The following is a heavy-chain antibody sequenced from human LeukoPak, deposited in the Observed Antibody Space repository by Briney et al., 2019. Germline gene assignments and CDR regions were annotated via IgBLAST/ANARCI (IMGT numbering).Heavy chain of an antibody. D-gene: IGHD3-10*01. V-gene: IGHV4-39*01. Sequence: SETLSLTCTVSGGSISSSSYYWGWVRQPPGKGLEWIGSIYYSGSTYYSPFLKSRVTISVDTSKNQFSLRLSSVTAADTAVYYCARQVRGGYYYFDYWGQGTLVTVSS. CDR3: ARQVRGGYYYFDY. J-gene: IGHJ4*02. CDR1: GGSISSSSYY. CDR2: IYYSGST.